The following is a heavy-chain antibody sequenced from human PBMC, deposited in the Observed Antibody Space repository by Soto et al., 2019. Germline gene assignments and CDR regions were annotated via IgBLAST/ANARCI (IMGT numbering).Heavy chain of an antibody. Sequence: SETLSLTCAVYGGSFSGYYWSWIRQPPGKGLEWIGEINHSGSTNYNPSLKSRVTISVDTSKNQFSLKLDSVTAADTAVYYCARAAPRYCCGGGCYSRREYWGPGTLVTVSS. CDR2: INHSGST. CDR3: ARAAPRYCCGGGCYSRREY. CDR1: GGSFSGYY. J-gene: IGHJ4*02. V-gene: IGHV4-34*01. D-gene: IGHD2-15*01.